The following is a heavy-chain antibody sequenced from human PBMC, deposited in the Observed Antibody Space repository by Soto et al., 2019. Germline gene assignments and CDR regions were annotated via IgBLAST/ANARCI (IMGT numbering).Heavy chain of an antibody. D-gene: IGHD6-19*01. J-gene: IGHJ5*02. CDR1: GYTFTTSA. Sequence: ASVTVSCKGSGYTFTTSAMHWVRQAPGQGLEWMGRINVGNGYTKYSQKFQGRLTITSDTSASTAYMELSSLTSEDTAVYYCARDHSSGWGNWFDPWGQGTLVTVS. V-gene: IGHV1-3*01. CDR3: ARDHSSGWGNWFDP. CDR2: INVGNGYT.